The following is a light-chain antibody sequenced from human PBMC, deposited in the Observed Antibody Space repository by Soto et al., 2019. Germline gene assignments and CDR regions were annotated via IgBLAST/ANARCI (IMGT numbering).Light chain of an antibody. CDR1: SSDVGGYAY. CDR3: QSFDGSLSGYV. Sequence: QSSLTQPASVSGSPGQTITISCTGTSSDVGGYAYVSWYQQYPGKVPKLVISEVSNRPSGVPDRFSGSKSGTSASLAITGLQAEDEADYYCQSFDGSLSGYVFGTGTKVTVL. V-gene: IGLV2-14*01. CDR2: EVS. J-gene: IGLJ1*01.